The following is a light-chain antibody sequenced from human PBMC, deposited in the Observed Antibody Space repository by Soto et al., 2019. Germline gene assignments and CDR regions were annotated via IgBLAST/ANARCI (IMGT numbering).Light chain of an antibody. CDR1: MSDVGAYNL. Sequence: QSVLTQPASVSGSAGQSITISCSGTMSDVGAYNLVSWYQQHPGTAPKLIIYEVSNRPSGFSPRFSGSTSGNTASLTISGLQPEDADYYYCSAYTARSTLVFGGGTKLTVL. CDR3: SAYTARSTLV. V-gene: IGLV2-14*01. CDR2: EVS. J-gene: IGLJ3*02.